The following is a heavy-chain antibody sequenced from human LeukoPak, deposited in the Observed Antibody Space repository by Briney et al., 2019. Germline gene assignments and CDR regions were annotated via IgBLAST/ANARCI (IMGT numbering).Heavy chain of an antibody. D-gene: IGHD3-16*01. Sequence: SVKVSCKASGGTFSSYAISWMRQAPGQGLEWMGGIIPIFGTANYAQKFQGRVTITADESTSTAYMELSSLRSEDTAVYYCARGPKYDYVWGSGFDYWGQGTLVTVSS. J-gene: IGHJ4*02. V-gene: IGHV1-69*01. CDR1: GGTFSSYA. CDR2: IIPIFGTA. CDR3: ARGPKYDYVWGSGFDY.